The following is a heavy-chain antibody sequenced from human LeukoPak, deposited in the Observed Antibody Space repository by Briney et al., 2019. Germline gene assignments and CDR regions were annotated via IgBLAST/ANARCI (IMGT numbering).Heavy chain of an antibody. Sequence: GGSLRLSCAASGFTFSSFWMSWVRQAPGKGLEWVANVKEDGSEKYYVDSVKGRFTISRDNAKTSLYLQMNSLRAEDTAVYYCAREVRDGLDYWGQGTLVTVSS. D-gene: IGHD5-24*01. J-gene: IGHJ4*02. CDR2: VKEDGSEK. CDR1: GFTFSSFW. CDR3: AREVRDGLDY. V-gene: IGHV3-7*03.